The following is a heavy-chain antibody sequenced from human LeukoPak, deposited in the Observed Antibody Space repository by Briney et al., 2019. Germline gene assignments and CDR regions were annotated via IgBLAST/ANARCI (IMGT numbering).Heavy chain of an antibody. CDR3: ARNVGWFRFDY. V-gene: IGHV3-7*03. J-gene: IGHJ4*02. D-gene: IGHD2-15*01. CDR1: GFTFSTYW. CDR2: IKEDGSEK. Sequence: RGSLRLSCAASGFTFSTYWMDWVRQAPGKGLEWVANIKEDGSEKYYEDSVKGRFTISRDNAKNSLYLQMNSLRAEDTAVYYCARNVGWFRFDYWGQGTLVTVSS.